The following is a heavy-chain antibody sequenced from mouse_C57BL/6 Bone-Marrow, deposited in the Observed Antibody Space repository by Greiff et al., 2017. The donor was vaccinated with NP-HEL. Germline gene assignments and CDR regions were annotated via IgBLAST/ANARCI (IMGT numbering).Heavy chain of an antibody. CDR3: VRCLLRWGEFAY. CDR2: IRSKSNNYAT. D-gene: IGHD1-1*01. Sequence: EVMLVESGGGLVQPKGSLKLSCAASGFSFNTYAMNWVRQAPGKGLEWVARIRSKSNNYATYYADSVKVRFTISRDDSESMLYLQMNNLKTEDTSMYYCVRCLLRWGEFAYWGQGTLVTVSA. CDR1: GFSFNTYA. J-gene: IGHJ3*01. V-gene: IGHV10-1*01.